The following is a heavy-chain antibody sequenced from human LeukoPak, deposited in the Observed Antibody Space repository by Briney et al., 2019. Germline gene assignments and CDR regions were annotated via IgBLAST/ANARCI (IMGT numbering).Heavy chain of an antibody. D-gene: IGHD2-8*01. J-gene: IGHJ5*02. V-gene: IGHV1-18*01. CDR2: ISAYNGNT. Sequence: GASVKVSCKASGYTFTSYGISWVRQAPGQGLEWMGWISAYNGNTNYAQKLHGRVTMTTDTSTSTAYMELRSLKSDDTAVYYCARNGGITEVNWFDPWGQGTLVTVSS. CDR1: GYTFTSYG. CDR3: ARNGGITEVNWFDP.